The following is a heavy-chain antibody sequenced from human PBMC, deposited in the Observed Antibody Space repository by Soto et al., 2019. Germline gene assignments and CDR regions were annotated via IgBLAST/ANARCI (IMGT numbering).Heavy chain of an antibody. J-gene: IGHJ6*02. CDR1: GGSISSYY. CDR3: ATGIAAAANYYYGMDV. CDR2: IYYSGST. Sequence: SETLSLTCTVSGGSISSYYWSWIRQPPGKGLEWIGYIYYSGSTNYNPSLKSRVTISVDTSKNQLSLKLSSVTAADTAVYYCATGIAAAANYYYGMDVWGQGTTVT. D-gene: IGHD6-13*01. V-gene: IGHV4-59*01.